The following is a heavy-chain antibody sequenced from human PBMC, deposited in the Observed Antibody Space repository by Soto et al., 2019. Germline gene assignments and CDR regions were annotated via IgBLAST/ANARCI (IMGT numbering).Heavy chain of an antibody. Sequence: LXLSCAASKFTFNNYWMHWVRQAPGKGLEWVSRINSDGSSKGYADSVKGRFTISRDNAKNTLYLQMNSLRAEDTAVYYCARDGAAAFLASYYYGMDVWGQGTTVTVSS. J-gene: IGHJ6*02. CDR2: INSDGSSK. CDR3: ARDGAAAFLASYYYGMDV. CDR1: KFTFNNYW. D-gene: IGHD6-13*01. V-gene: IGHV3-74*01.